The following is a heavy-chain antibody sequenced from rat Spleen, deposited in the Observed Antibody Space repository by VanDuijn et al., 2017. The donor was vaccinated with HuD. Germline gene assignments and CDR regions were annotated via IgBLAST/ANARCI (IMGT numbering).Heavy chain of an antibody. D-gene: IGHD1-11*01. CDR2: IIHDGTTT. J-gene: IGHJ4*01. CDR1: GFTFSDCN. Sequence: EVQLVESDGGLVQPGRSLKLSCTASGFTFSDCNMAWVRQAPKKGLEWVATIIHDGTTTYYGDSVKGRFTISRDNAKSTLYLQMDSLRSEDTATYYCARHEGVMDAWGQGASVTVSS. CDR3: ARHEGVMDA. V-gene: IGHV5-7*01.